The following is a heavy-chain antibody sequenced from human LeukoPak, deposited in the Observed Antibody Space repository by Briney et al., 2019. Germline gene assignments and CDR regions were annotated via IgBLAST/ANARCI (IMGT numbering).Heavy chain of an antibody. J-gene: IGHJ5*02. CDR1: GFAVSSNY. V-gene: IGHV3-21*01. CDR3: ARDPSSGWYLKGWFDP. CDR2: ISSSSNYI. Sequence: GGSLRLSCAASGFAVSSNYMSWVRQAPGKGLEWVSSISSSSNYIYYADSVKGRFTISRDNAKNSLYLQMNSLRAEDTAVYYCARDPSSGWYLKGWFDPWGQGTLVTVSS. D-gene: IGHD6-19*01.